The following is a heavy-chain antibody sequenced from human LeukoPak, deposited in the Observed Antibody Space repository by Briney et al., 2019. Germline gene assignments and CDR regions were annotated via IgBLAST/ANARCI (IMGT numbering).Heavy chain of an antibody. Sequence: GGSLRLSCAASGFTFSSDAMHWVRQAPGKGLEWVAVISYDGSNKYYADSVKGRFTISRDNSKNTLYLQMNSLRAEDTAVYYCARDGQGRFLEWLPRPWYYYYGMDVWGQGTTVTVSS. CDR1: GFTFSSDA. D-gene: IGHD3-3*01. CDR2: ISYDGSNK. CDR3: ARDGQGRFLEWLPRPWYYYYGMDV. J-gene: IGHJ6*02. V-gene: IGHV3-30*04.